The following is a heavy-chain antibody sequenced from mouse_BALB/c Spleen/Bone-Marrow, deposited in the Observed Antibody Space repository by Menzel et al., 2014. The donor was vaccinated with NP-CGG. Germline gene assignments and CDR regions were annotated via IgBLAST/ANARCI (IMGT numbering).Heavy chain of an antibody. CDR1: GYTFTGYV. CDR2: INPCNDGI. D-gene: IGHD2-3*01. V-gene: IGHV1-14*01. J-gene: IGHJ2*01. Sequence: EVQLQQSGPELVKPGASVKMSCKASGYTFTGYVMHWVKQKPGQGLEWIGNINPCNDGIKYNEKFKGKATLTSDISSTTAYMELSGLTSEDSAVYFCAREGWLLRFDCWGQGTILTVSS. CDR3: AREGWLLRFDC.